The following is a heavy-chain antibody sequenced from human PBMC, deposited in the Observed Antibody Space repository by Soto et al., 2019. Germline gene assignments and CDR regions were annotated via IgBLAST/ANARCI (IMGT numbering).Heavy chain of an antibody. CDR1: GGSISSYY. D-gene: IGHD6-19*01. CDR2: IYYSGSA. J-gene: IGHJ5*02. Sequence: SETLSLTCTVSGGSISSYYWSWIRQPPGKGLEWIGYIYYSGSANYNPSLKSRVTISVDTSKNQFSLKLSSVTAADTAVYYCARERSGWYVGWFDPWGQGTLVTVSS. CDR3: ARERSGWYVGWFDP. V-gene: IGHV4-59*01.